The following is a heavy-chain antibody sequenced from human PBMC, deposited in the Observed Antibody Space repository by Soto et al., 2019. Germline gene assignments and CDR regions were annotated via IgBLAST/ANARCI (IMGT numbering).Heavy chain of an antibody. CDR1: GGSFSGYY. J-gene: IGHJ6*02. CDR3: AEGRRVCFGELRYGMDV. V-gene: IGHV4-34*01. CDR2: INHSGST. Sequence: SETLSLTCAVYGGSFSGYYWSWIRQPPGKGLEWSEEINHSGSTNYNPSRKSRVTISVDTSKNQFSLKLSSVTAADTAVYYCAEGRRVCFGELRYGMDVWGQGTTVTAS. D-gene: IGHD3-10*01.